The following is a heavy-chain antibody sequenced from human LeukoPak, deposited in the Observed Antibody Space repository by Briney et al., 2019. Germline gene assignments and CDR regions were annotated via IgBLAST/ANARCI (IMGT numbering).Heavy chain of an antibody. V-gene: IGHV3-21*01. CDR1: GFTFSSHS. D-gene: IGHD4-17*01. CDR2: ISTSSSYI. Sequence: GGSLRLSCAASGFTFSSHSMTWVRQAPGKGLEWVSSISTSSSYIYYADSVKGRFTISRDNAENSLYLQMNSLRAEDTAVYYCARALNDYGDYVFDYWGQGTLVTVSS. CDR3: ARALNDYGDYVFDY. J-gene: IGHJ4*02.